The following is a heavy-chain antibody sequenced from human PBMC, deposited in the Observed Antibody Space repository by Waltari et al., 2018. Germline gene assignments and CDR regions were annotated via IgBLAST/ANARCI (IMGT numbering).Heavy chain of an antibody. J-gene: IGHJ4*02. CDR3: ARVAKGGRHPLDY. Sequence: QVQLQESGPGLVKPSQTLSLTCTVSGGSISSGGYYWSWIRQHPGKGLEWIGYIYCSGSTYSTPYLRGRVTISVDTSKNQFSLKLGTVTAADTAVYYCARVAKGGRHPLDYWGQGTLVTVSS. CDR2: IYCSGST. V-gene: IGHV4-31*03. D-gene: IGHD3-16*01. CDR1: GGSISSGGYY.